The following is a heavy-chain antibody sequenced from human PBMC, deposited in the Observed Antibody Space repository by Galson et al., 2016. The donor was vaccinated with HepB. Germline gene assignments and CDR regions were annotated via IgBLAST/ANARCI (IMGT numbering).Heavy chain of an antibody. CDR3: ASAVTGTTFDY. CDR2: VFHSGRN. V-gene: IGHV4-4*02. J-gene: IGHJ4*02. CDR1: GASITSDSW. D-gene: IGHD1-20*01. Sequence: SETLSLTCSVSGASITSDSWWSWVRQPPEKGLEWIEEVFHSGRNNFNPSLKSRLTISVDKSKNDYSLNLSAVTAAATAIYYCASAVTGTTFDYWGQGTLVTVSS.